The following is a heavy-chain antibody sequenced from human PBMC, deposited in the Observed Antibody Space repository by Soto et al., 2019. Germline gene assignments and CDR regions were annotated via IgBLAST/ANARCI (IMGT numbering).Heavy chain of an antibody. J-gene: IGHJ4*02. CDR2: ITWNSGKI. Sequence: EVQLVESGGDLVQPGRSLRLSCAASGFTFEDYAMHWVRQVPGKGLEWVSGITWNSGKIEYADSVKGRFTISRDNAKNAVHLQMSSLRPEDTALYYCAKGNVAGSRGYFDSWGQGTRVTVSS. CDR1: GFTFEDYA. V-gene: IGHV3-9*01. D-gene: IGHD6-13*01. CDR3: AKGNVAGSRGYFDS.